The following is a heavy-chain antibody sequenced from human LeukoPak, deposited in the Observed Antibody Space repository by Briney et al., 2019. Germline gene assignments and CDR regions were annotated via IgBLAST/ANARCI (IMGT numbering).Heavy chain of an antibody. Sequence: PSETLSLTCTISGASISSYFWTWIRQPPGKGLEWIGYVYYRGNTNYNPSLQRRVTISVDTSKNQFSLMLNSVTAADTAVYYCAGEGLAARRGAFDLWGQGTVVTVSS. D-gene: IGHD6-6*01. CDR3: AGEGLAARRGAFDL. J-gene: IGHJ3*01. CDR1: GASISSYF. V-gene: IGHV4-59*01. CDR2: VYYRGNT.